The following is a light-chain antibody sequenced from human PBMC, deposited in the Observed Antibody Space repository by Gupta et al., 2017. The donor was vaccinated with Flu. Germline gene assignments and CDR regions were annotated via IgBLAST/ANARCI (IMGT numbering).Light chain of an antibody. Sequence: SELPLDPLVFVVLGRTVRITCQGDSLRKSYASWYQQKPGQAPVLVIYAKNIRPSGIPDRFSGSSSGNTASVTITGAQAEDEADYYCNARDSIDNHQAVFGGGTELTVL. CDR3: NARDSIDNHQAV. J-gene: IGLJ2*01. CDR2: AKN. V-gene: IGLV3-19*01. CDR1: SLRKSY.